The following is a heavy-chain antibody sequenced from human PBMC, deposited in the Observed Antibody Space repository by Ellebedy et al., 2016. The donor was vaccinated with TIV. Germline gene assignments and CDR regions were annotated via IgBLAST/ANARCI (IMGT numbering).Heavy chain of an antibody. V-gene: IGHV1-46*01. D-gene: IGHD2-2*01. CDR3: ARAGVVPNAFDI. CDR1: GYTFTSYY. J-gene: IGHJ3*02. CDR2: INPSGGST. Sequence: ASVKVSXKASGYTFTSYYMHWVRQAPGQGLEWMGIINPSGGSTSYVQKFQGRVTMTRDTSTSTVYMELSSLRSEDTAVYYCARAGVVPNAFDIWGQGTMVTVSS.